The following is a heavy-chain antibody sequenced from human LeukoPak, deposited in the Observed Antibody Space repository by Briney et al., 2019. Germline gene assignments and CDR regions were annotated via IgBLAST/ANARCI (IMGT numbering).Heavy chain of an antibody. CDR1: GGSISSSSYY. J-gene: IGHJ5*02. D-gene: IGHD3-10*01. Sequence: SETLSLTCTVSGGSISSSSYYWGWIRQPPGKGLEWIGSIYYSGSTYYTPSLKSRVTISVDTSKNQFSLNLSSVTAADTAVYYCAPQGITMVRGVRTPNWFDPWGQGTLVTVSS. V-gene: IGHV4-39*01. CDR3: APQGITMVRGVRTPNWFDP. CDR2: IYYSGST.